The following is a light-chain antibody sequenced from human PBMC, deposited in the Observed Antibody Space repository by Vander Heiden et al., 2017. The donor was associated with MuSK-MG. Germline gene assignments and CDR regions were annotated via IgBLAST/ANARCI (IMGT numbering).Light chain of an antibody. V-gene: IGKV3-15*01. CDR1: HSVNNN. CDR2: GAS. Sequence: EIALTQSPATLAVSPGERATLSCRPSHSVNNNLAWYQQKPGQAPRLLIYGASTRATGIPARFSGSGYGSEFTLTISSRQSEDFAVYYCQHHNNWPPVTFGQGTQMEIK. J-gene: IGKJ5*01. CDR3: QHHNNWPPVT.